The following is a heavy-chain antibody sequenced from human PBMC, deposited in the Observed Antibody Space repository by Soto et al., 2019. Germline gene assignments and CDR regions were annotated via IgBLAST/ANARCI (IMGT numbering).Heavy chain of an antibody. D-gene: IGHD3-10*01. Sequence: SVKVSCKTSGDTFNTYTFAWVRQAPGQGLEWMGRIIPVLSMSTYAQNFQGRVSLIADKSTNTVYMSLSGLRSDDTAIYYCARSYGSGSRPFDYWGQGTLVTVSS. CDR3: ARSYGSGSRPFDY. CDR2: IIPVLSMS. V-gene: IGHV1-69*02. J-gene: IGHJ4*02. CDR1: GDTFNTYT.